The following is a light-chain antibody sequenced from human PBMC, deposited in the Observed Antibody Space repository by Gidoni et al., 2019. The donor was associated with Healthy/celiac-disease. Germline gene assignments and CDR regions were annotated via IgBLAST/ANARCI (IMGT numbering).Light chain of an antibody. J-gene: IGKJ1*01. V-gene: IGKV3-20*01. CDR2: GAS. CDR1: QSVSSSY. CDR3: QQYGSSPRT. Sequence: EIVLTQSPGTLSLSPGERATLSCRASQSVSSSYLAWYQQQPGQAPRRLIYGASSRATGIPDRLSGSGSGTDFTLTISRLEPEEFAVYYCQQYGSSPRTFGQGTKVEIK.